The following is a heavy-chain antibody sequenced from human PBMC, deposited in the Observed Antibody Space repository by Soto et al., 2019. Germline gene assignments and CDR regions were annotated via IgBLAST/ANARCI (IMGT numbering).Heavy chain of an antibody. Sequence: PGESLKISCNGSGYSFTSYWIGWVRQMPGKGLEWMGIIYPGDSDTRYSPSFQGQVTISADKSISTAYLQWSSLKASDTAMYYCATTVSPILVGAPGGDAFDIWGQGTMVTVSS. CDR2: IYPGDSDT. CDR3: ATTVSPILVGAPGGDAFDI. D-gene: IGHD1-26*01. V-gene: IGHV5-51*01. J-gene: IGHJ3*02. CDR1: GYSFTSYW.